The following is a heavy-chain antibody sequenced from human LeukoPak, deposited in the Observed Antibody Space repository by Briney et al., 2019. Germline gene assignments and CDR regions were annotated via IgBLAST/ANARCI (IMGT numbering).Heavy chain of an antibody. J-gene: IGHJ3*02. Sequence: ASVKVSCKASGGTFSSYAISWVRQAPGQGLEWMGWISAYNGNTNYAQKLQGRVTMTTDTSTSTAYMELRSLRSDDTAVYYCARDPYGGNSYDAFDIWGQGTMVTVSS. D-gene: IGHD4-23*01. CDR3: ARDPYGGNSYDAFDI. V-gene: IGHV1-18*01. CDR1: GGTFSSYA. CDR2: ISAYNGNT.